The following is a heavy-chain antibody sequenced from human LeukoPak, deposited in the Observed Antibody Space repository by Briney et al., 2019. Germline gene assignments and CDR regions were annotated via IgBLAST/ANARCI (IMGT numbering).Heavy chain of an antibody. CDR2: IYYSGST. D-gene: IGHD5-24*01. J-gene: IGHJ6*02. CDR3: ARAKGWLQQIYYYYGMDV. Sequence: KPSETLSLTCTVSGGSISSYYWSWIRQPPGKGLEWIGYIYYSGSTNYNHSLKSRVTLSVDTSKNQFSLKLSSVTAADTAVYYCARAKGWLQQIYYYYGMDVWGQGTTVAVSS. CDR1: GGSISSYY. V-gene: IGHV4-59*01.